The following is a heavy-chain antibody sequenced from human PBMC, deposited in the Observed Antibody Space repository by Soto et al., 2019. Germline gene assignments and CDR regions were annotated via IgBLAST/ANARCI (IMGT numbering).Heavy chain of an antibody. J-gene: IGHJ3*02. V-gene: IGHV4-31*03. CDR1: GGSISSGGYY. D-gene: IGHD2-2*01. CDR3: ATSIVVVPPANEGAFDI. CDR2: IYYSGST. Sequence: SETLSLTCTVSGGSISSGGYYWSWIRQHPGKGLEWIGYIYYSGSTYYNPSLKSRVTISVDTSKNQFSLKLSSVTAADTAVYYCATSIVVVPPANEGAFDIWGQGTMVTVSS.